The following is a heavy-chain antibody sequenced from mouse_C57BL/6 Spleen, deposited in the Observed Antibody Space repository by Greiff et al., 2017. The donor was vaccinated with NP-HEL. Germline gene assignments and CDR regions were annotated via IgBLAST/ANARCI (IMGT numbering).Heavy chain of an antibody. CDR1: GYTFTDYE. CDR2: IDPETGGT. V-gene: IGHV1-15*01. J-gene: IGHJ3*01. D-gene: IGHD2-4*01. Sequence: QVQLKQSGAELVRPGASVTLSCKASGYTFTDYEMHWVKQTPVHGLEWIGAIDPETGGTAYNQKFKGKAILTADKSSSTAYMELRSLTSEDSAVYYCTRVRSEDDYGGAWFAYWGQGTLVTVSA. CDR3: TRVRSEDDYGGAWFAY.